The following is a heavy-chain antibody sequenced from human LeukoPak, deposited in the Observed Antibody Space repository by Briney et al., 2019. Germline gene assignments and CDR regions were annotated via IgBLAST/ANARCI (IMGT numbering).Heavy chain of an antibody. D-gene: IGHD6-13*01. J-gene: IGHJ3*02. CDR2: ISWNSGSI. Sequence: PGRSLRLSCAASGFRFDYYAMHWVRQATGKGLEWVSGISWNSGSIDYADSVKGRFTISRDNAKNTLYLKMNSRRAEDTAVYYCAKDAIAEPRMGAFEIWGQGTMVTASS. V-gene: IGHV3-9*01. CDR3: AKDAIAEPRMGAFEI. CDR1: GFRFDYYA.